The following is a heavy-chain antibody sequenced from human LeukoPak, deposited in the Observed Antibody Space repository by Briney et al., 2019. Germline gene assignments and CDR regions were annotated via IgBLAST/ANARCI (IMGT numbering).Heavy chain of an antibody. V-gene: IGHV1-69*06. D-gene: IGHD3-22*01. CDR2: IIPIFGTA. CDR3: ATQLDSSGPFDY. CDR1: GGTFSSYA. Sequence: ASVKVSCKASGGTFSSYAISWVRQAPGQGLEWMGGIIPIFGTANYAQKFQGRVTITADKSTSTAYMELSSLRSEDTAVYYCATQLDSSGPFDYWGQGTLVTVSS. J-gene: IGHJ4*02.